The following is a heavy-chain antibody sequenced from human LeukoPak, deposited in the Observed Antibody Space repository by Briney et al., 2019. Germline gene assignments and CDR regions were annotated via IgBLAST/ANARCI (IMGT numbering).Heavy chain of an antibody. CDR3: SRGIEAFDY. CDR2: IKSDGSGT. J-gene: IGHJ4*02. Sequence: PGGSLRLSCAASGFTFSSYSMNWVRQAPGKGLVWVSRIKSDGSGTTYADSVKGRFTISRDNAKNTLYLEMNSLRAEDTSVYYCSRGIEAFDYWGQGTLVTVSS. D-gene: IGHD2-21*01. V-gene: IGHV3-74*01. CDR1: GFTFSSYS.